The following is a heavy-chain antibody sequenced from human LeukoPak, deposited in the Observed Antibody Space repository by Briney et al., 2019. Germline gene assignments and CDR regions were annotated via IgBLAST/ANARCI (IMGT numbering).Heavy chain of an antibody. J-gene: IGHJ4*02. V-gene: IGHV3-30*18. CDR3: AKDRLGIVGATAPPYYFDY. CDR1: GFTFSSYG. Sequence: GGSLRLSCAASGFTFSSYGMHWVRRAPGKGLEWVAVISYDGSNKYYADSVKGRFTISRDNSKNTLYLQMNSLRAEDTAVYYCAKDRLGIVGATAPPYYFDYWGQGTLVTVSS. D-gene: IGHD1-26*01. CDR2: ISYDGSNK.